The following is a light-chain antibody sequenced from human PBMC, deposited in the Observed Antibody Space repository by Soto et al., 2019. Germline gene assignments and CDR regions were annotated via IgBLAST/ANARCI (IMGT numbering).Light chain of an antibody. CDR3: SSYTTTSTLGV. J-gene: IGLJ2*01. Sequence: QSVMSQPPSVSAAPGQRVTISCSGSSSNIGGNSVSWYQQLPGTAPKLLIYEVSNRPSGVSNRFSGSKSGNTASLTISGLQADDEADYYCSSYTTTSTLGVFGGGTKLTVL. V-gene: IGLV2-14*01. CDR1: SSNIGGNS. CDR2: EVS.